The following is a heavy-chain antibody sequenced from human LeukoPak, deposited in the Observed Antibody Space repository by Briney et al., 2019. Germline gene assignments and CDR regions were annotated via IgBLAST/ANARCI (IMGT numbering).Heavy chain of an antibody. CDR2: INGSGGST. D-gene: IGHD3-9*01. CDR1: GFTFSSYT. V-gene: IGHV3-23*01. Sequence: GVSLRLSRAASGFTFSSYTMSWVPQAPGKGLECVLAINGSGGSTYYADSGKSRFTISRDNSKNELYLQMTSLRAEDTAVYYCAKDTKLRYFGWLSPGWFDPWGQGTLVTVSS. J-gene: IGHJ5*02. CDR3: AKDTKLRYFGWLSPGWFDP.